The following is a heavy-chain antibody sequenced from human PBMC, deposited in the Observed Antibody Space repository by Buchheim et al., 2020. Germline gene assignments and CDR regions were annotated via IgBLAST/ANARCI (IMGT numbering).Heavy chain of an antibody. V-gene: IGHV4-34*01. J-gene: IGHJ6*03. Sequence: QVQLQQWGAGLLKPSETLSLTCAVYGGSLSGYYWSWIRQPPGKGLEWLGEINHSGGTNFNPSLKRRVAISVDTSKNQFSLALSSVTAADTAVYYCARGGYCGGGCFSGSNYMDVWDKGTT. CDR1: GGSLSGYY. CDR2: INHSGGT. D-gene: IGHD2-15*01. CDR3: ARGGYCGGGCFSGSNYMDV.